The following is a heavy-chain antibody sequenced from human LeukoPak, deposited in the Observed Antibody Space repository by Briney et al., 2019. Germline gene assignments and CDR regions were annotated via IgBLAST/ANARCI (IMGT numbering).Heavy chain of an antibody. J-gene: IGHJ4*02. Sequence: PGGSLRLSCSASGFIFNNYAMQWVRQAAGKGLGYISAISSDGGTTYYADSVKGRFTISRDNSKNTLYLQLSSLRTEDTAVYYCARDMSGTYSFDYWGQGTLVTVSS. V-gene: IGHV3-64D*06. D-gene: IGHD1-26*01. CDR3: ARDMSGTYSFDY. CDR1: GFIFNNYA. CDR2: ISSDGGTT.